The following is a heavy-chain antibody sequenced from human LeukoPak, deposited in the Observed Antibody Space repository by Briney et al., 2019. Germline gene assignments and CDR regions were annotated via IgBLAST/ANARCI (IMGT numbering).Heavy chain of an antibody. J-gene: IGHJ4*02. CDR2: ISYDGSNK. CDR1: GFTFSIYW. CDR3: AKCPDFSGYGYGGVFDY. V-gene: IGHV3-30*18. D-gene: IGHD5-12*01. Sequence: GGSLRLSCAASGFTFSIYWMHWVRQAPGKGLEWVAVISYDGSNKYYADSVKGRFTTSRDNSKNTVYLQMNSLRAEDTAEYYCAKCPDFSGYGYGGVFDYWGQGTLVTVSS.